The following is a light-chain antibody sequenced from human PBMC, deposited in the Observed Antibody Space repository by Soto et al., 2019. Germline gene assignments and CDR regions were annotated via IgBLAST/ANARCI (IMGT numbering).Light chain of an antibody. Sequence: QSVLTQPASVSGSPGQSITISCTGTSSDIGAYNYVSWYQQHPGKAPKLMIYEVSNRPSGVSNRFSGSKSGNTASLTISGLQDEDEADYYCSSYTGSSTLVVFGGGTKLTVL. CDR1: SSDIGAYNY. J-gene: IGLJ2*01. CDR3: SSYTGSSTLVV. V-gene: IGLV2-14*01. CDR2: EVS.